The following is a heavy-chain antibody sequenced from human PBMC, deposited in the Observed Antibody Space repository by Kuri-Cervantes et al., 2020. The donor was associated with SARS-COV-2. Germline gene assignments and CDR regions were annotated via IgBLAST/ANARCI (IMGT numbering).Heavy chain of an antibody. J-gene: IGHJ5*02. CDR3: ARDRAIFGVVIIPAGWFDP. CDR1: GYSISSGYY. CDR2: IYHSVST. Sequence: GSLRLSCAVSGYSISSGYYWGWIRQPPGKGLEWIRSIYHSVSTYYNPSLKSRVTISVDTSKNQFSLKLSSVTAADTAVYYCARDRAIFGVVIIPAGWFDPWGQGTLVTVSS. V-gene: IGHV4-38-2*02. D-gene: IGHD3-3*01.